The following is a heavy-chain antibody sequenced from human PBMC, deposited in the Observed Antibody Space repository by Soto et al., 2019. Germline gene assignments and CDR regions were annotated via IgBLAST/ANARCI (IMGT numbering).Heavy chain of an antibody. D-gene: IGHD1-26*01. J-gene: IGHJ4*02. V-gene: IGHV2-5*02. CDR1: GFSLTTDRVG. CDR3: APGYGGRSLY. Sequence: QITLKESGPPLVKPTQTLTLTCTFSGFSLTTDRVGVGWIRQPPGEALEWLAVIYWDDSKTYRPSLESRLTITKDPSKNPVALTLTDMDSLDTATYYCAPGYGGRSLYWGQGTLVTVSS. CDR2: IYWDDSK.